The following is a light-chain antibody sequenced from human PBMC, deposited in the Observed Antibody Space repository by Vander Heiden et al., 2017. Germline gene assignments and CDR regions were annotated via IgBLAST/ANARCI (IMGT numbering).Light chain of an antibody. Sequence: DVVLTQSPLSLPVTLGQPASISCRSSQGFLYGDGNTYLSWFHQRPGQSPRRLFNNISNRDAGVPDRISASGSCTVVTLKIFRVEADDVGVYYCMHGTHWLTWTFGQGTQVEI. CDR3: MHGTHWLTWT. V-gene: IGKV2-30*01. J-gene: IGKJ1*01. CDR2: NIS. CDR1: QGFLYGDGNTY.